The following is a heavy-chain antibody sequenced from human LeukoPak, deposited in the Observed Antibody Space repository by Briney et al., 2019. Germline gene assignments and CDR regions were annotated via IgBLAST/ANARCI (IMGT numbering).Heavy chain of an antibody. D-gene: IGHD2-2*01. J-gene: IGHJ4*02. Sequence: PSETLSLTCTASGGSISSSSYYWGWIRQPPGKGLEWIGTFSYSGSTYSNPSLKSRVTISVDTSKNQFSLKLISVTAADTAVYYCARLVVGVLIRYFDYWGQGTLVTVSS. CDR1: GGSISSSSYY. V-gene: IGHV4-39*07. CDR2: FSYSGST. CDR3: ARLVVGVLIRYFDY.